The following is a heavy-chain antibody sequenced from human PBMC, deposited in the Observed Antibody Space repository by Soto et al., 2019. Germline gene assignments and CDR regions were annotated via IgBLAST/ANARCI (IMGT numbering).Heavy chain of an antibody. CDR1: GYSFTSYW. CDR3: ARMKVGYSGYVSYYYYGMDV. Sequence: GESLKISCQGSGYSFTSYWISWVRQMPGKGLEWMGRIDPSDSYTNYSPSFQGHVTISADKSISTAYLQWSSLKASDTAMYYCARMKVGYSGYVSYYYYGMDVWGQGTTVTVSS. CDR2: IDPSDSYT. D-gene: IGHD5-12*01. V-gene: IGHV5-10-1*01. J-gene: IGHJ6*02.